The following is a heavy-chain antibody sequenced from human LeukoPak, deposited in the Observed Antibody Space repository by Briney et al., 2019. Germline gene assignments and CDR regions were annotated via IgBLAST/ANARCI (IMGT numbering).Heavy chain of an antibody. Sequence: GGSLRLSCAASAFTFSSYQMSWVRQAPGKGLEWVSYISTSSGTISYADSVKGRFTISRDNAKSSLYLQMDSLRAEDTAVYYCARALPSSWYYFDFWGQGTLVTVSS. CDR3: ARALPSSWYYFDF. CDR1: AFTFSSYQ. D-gene: IGHD6-13*01. CDR2: ISTSSGTI. J-gene: IGHJ4*02. V-gene: IGHV3-48*03.